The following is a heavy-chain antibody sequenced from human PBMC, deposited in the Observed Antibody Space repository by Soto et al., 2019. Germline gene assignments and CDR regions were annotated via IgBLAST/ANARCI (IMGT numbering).Heavy chain of an antibody. CDR3: ARDLCSGYDHAPYYYYYGMDV. J-gene: IGHJ6*02. V-gene: IGHV3-21*01. D-gene: IGHD5-12*01. Sequence: PGGSLRLSCAASGFTFSSYSMNWVRQAPGKGLEWVSSISSSSSYIYYADSVKGRFTISRDNAKNSLYLQMNSLRAEDTAVYYCARDLCSGYDHAPYYYYYGMDVWGQGTTVTVSS. CDR1: GFTFSSYS. CDR2: ISSSSSYI.